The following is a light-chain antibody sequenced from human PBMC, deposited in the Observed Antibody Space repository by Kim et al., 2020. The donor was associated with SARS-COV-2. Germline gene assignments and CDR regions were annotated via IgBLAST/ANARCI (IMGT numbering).Light chain of an antibody. CDR1: QTIDRW. V-gene: IGKV1-5*03. CDR3: QQYKSSPWT. CDR2: RAS. Sequence: DIQMTQSPSTLSASVGGRVTITCRASQTIDRWLAWYQLKPGKAPSLLIYRASSLESGVPSRFSGGGSGTEFTLTISSLQPDDFASYYCQQYKSSPWTFGQGTKVDIK. J-gene: IGKJ1*01.